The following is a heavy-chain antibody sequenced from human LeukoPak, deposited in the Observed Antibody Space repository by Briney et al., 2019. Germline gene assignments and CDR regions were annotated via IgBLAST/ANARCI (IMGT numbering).Heavy chain of an antibody. CDR2: ITYDGYYK. CDR3: ARYDSSTVSNFDY. D-gene: IGHD4-17*01. CDR1: GFTFTSYG. J-gene: IGHJ4*02. V-gene: IGHV3-30*03. Sequence: PGGSLRLSCAASGFTFTSYGMHWVRQSPGKGLEWVALITYDGYYKYYSDSVKGRFTISSDTSKNTLYLQMNSLRAEDTAVYYCARYDSSTVSNFDYWGQGTLVTVSS.